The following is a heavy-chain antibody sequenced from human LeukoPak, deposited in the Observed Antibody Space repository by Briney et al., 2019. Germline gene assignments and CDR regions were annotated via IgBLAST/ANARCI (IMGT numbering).Heavy chain of an antibody. CDR3: ARGNRQLWLIPLRY. D-gene: IGHD5-18*01. Sequence: ASVKVSCKASGYTFTSYDINWVRQATGQGLEWMGWMNPNSGNTGYAQKFQGRVTITADESTSTAYMELSSLRSEDTAVYYCARGNRQLWLIPLRYWGQGTLVTVSS. V-gene: IGHV1-8*03. J-gene: IGHJ4*02. CDR1: GYTFTSYD. CDR2: MNPNSGNT.